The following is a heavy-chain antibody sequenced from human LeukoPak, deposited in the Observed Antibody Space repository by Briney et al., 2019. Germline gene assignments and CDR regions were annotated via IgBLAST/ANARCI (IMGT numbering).Heavy chain of an antibody. J-gene: IGHJ6*03. D-gene: IGHD2-21*02. CDR1: GFTFTYYA. CDR3: ARDMVTETSYYYYYMDV. CDR2: ISYDGSRQ. Sequence: PGGSLRLSCAASGFTFTYYAMHWVRQAPGKGLELVALISYDGSRQYYTDSVKGRFIISRDDSKNTVYLQMNSLRAEDTAVYYCARDMVTETSYYYYYMDVWGKGTTVTVSS. V-gene: IGHV3-30-3*01.